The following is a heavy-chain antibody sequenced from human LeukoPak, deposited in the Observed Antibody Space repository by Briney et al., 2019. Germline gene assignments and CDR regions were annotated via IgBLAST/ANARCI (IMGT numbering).Heavy chain of an antibody. CDR1: GFTFSSYT. J-gene: IGHJ4*02. Sequence: GGSLRLSCAASGFTFSSYTMNWVRQAPGKGLEWVALILSDGGNKYYADSVKGRFTISRDNSKNTLYLQMNSLRAEDTAVYYCAKDQEGNGDLDYWGQGTLVTVSS. D-gene: IGHD2-21*01. CDR2: ILSDGGNK. CDR3: AKDQEGNGDLDY. V-gene: IGHV3-30-3*01.